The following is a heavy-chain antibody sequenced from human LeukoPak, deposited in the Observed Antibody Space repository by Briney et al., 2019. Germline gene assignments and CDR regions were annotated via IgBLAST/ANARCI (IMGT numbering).Heavy chain of an antibody. CDR1: GFTFSSYW. J-gene: IGHJ5*02. CDR3: ARGFNWFDP. V-gene: IGHV3-74*01. Sequence: GGSLRLSCAASGFTFSSYWMHWVRQAPGKGLVWVSRINSDGSNTTYADSEKGRFTISRDNAKNTLYLQMNSLRAEDTAVYYCARGFNWFDPWGQGTLVTVSS. CDR2: INSDGSNT.